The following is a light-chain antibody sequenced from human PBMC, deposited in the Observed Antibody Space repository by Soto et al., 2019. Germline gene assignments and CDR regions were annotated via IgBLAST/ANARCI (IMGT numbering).Light chain of an antibody. CDR2: GAS. CDR1: QRVTTNY. J-gene: IGKJ1*01. V-gene: IGKV3-20*01. CDR3: QHYTDSPLT. Sequence: EIVLTQSPGTLSLSPGERATLSCRASQRVTTNYLAWYQQKPGQAPRLLIYGASISATGIPDRFSGSGSGTDFSVTITRLEPEGFAVYFCQHYTDSPLTFGQGNKV.